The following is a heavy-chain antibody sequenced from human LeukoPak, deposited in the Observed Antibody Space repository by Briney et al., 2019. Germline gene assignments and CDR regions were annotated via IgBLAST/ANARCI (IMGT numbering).Heavy chain of an antibody. J-gene: IGHJ4*02. CDR3: ARDSGWYFPHYYFDY. D-gene: IGHD6-19*01. CDR1: GYTFTGYY. Sequence: ASVKVSCKASGYTFTGYYMHWVRQAPGQVLEWMGWINPNSGGTNYAQKFQGRVTMTRDTSISTAYMELSRLRSDDTAVYYCARDSGWYFPHYYFDYWGQGTLVTVSS. V-gene: IGHV1-2*02. CDR2: INPNSGGT.